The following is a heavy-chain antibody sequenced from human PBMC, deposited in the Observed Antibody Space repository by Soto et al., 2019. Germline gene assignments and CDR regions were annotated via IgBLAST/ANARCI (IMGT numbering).Heavy chain of an antibody. D-gene: IGHD2-15*01. J-gene: IGHJ6*02. CDR2: IWYDGSNK. CDR3: ASEYCSGGRCYYCGMDV. CDR1: GFTFSSYG. V-gene: IGHV3-33*01. Sequence: QVQLVESGGGVVQPGRSLRLSCAASGFTFSSYGMHWVRQAPDKGLEWVAVIWYDGSNKYYADSVKGRFTISRDNSKNTVYLQMNSLRAEDTAVYYCASEYCSGGRCYYCGMDVWGQGTAVTVSS.